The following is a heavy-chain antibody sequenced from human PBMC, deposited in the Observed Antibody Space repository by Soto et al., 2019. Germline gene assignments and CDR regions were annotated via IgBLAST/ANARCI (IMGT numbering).Heavy chain of an antibody. CDR2: INHSGST. V-gene: IGHV4-34*01. D-gene: IGHD1-1*01. CDR1: GGSFSGYY. J-gene: IGHJ5*02. CDR3: ARRKLQLERRGWFDP. Sequence: SETLSLTCAVYGGSFSGYYWSWIRQPPGKGLEWIGEINHSGSTNYNPSLKSRVTISVDTSKNQFSLKLSSVTAADTAVYYCARRKLQLERRGWFDPWGQGTLVTVSS.